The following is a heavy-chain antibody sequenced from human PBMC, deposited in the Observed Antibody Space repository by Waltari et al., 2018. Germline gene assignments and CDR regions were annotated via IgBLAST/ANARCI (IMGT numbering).Heavy chain of an antibody. J-gene: IGHJ4*02. Sequence: EVQLVASGGALVQPGRSLRLSCEASGFSFGDYAMHWVRQVPGKGLEWVSGLSWNSGSIAYADSVKGRFTISRDNARNSLFLQMNSLRREDTAIYYCAKDNGYSLDYWGQGTLVTVSS. CDR3: AKDNGYSLDY. V-gene: IGHV3-9*01. CDR1: GFSFGDYA. CDR2: LSWNSGSI. D-gene: IGHD5-12*01.